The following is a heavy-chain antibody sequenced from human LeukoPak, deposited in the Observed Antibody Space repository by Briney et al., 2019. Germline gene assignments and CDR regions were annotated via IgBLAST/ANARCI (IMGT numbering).Heavy chain of an antibody. CDR3: ARVGPWVNPDYYYYYMDV. J-gene: IGHJ6*03. Sequence: ASVKVSCKASGHTFSSYAMHWVRQAPGQRLEWMGWINAGNGNTKYSQEFQGRVTITRDTSASTAYMELSSLRSEDTAVYYCARVGPWVNPDYYYYYMDVWGKGTTVTVSS. CDR2: INAGNGNT. V-gene: IGHV1-3*03. D-gene: IGHD1-14*01. CDR1: GHTFSSYA.